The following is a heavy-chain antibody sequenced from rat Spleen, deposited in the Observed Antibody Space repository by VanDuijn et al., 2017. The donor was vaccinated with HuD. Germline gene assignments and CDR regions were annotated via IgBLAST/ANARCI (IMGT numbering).Heavy chain of an antibody. J-gene: IGHJ1*01. CDR2: ISPSGKST. V-gene: IGHV5-19*01. Sequence: EVQLVESDGGLVQPGRSLKLSCAASGFTFSNAGMHWIRQAPTKGLEWVASISPSGKSTYYRDSVKGRFTISRDNTKTTLSLQMNSLRSEDTATYYCTREEQLYWYFDFWGPGTMVTVSS. D-gene: IGHD1-2*01. CDR3: TREEQLYWYFDF. CDR1: GFTFSNAG.